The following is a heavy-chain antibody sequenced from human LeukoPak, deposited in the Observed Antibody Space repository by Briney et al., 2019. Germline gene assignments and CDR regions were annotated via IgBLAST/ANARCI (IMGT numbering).Heavy chain of an antibody. J-gene: IGHJ6*03. CDR3: ARETGGPEAYYYYYMDV. Sequence: SVKVSCKASGGTFSSYAISWVRQAPGQGLEWMGRIIPIFGTANYAQKFQGRVTITTDESTSTAYMELSSLRSEDTAVYYCARETGGPEAYYYYYMDVWGKGTTVTVSS. D-gene: IGHD4-23*01. CDR2: IIPIFGTA. CDR1: GGTFSSYA. V-gene: IGHV1-69*05.